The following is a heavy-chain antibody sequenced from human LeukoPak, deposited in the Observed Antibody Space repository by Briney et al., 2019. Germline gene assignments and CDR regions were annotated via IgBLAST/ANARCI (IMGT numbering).Heavy chain of an antibody. D-gene: IGHD3-3*01. J-gene: IGHJ6*02. CDR2: VYYSGST. V-gene: IGHV4-59*04. Sequence: SETLSLTCTVSGGSISSYYWSWIRQPPGKGLEWIGYVYYSGSTYYNPSLKSRVTISVDASKNQFSLKLSSVTAADTAVYYCARGITIFGVAVFYYYYGMDVWGQGTTVTVSS. CDR1: GGSISSYY. CDR3: ARGITIFGVAVFYYYYGMDV.